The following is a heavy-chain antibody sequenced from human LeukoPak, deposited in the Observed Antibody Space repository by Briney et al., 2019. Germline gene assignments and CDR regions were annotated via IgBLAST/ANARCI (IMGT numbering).Heavy chain of an antibody. CDR2: ISYDGSNK. J-gene: IGHJ4*02. V-gene: IGHV3-30-3*01. CDR1: GFTFSSYT. Sequence: PRGSLRHSCAAPGFTFSSYTMHWVRPAPGKGLEWVAVISYDGSNKYYADSVKSRFTISRDNSKNTLYLEMNSLRAEDTAVYYWARLVGSKVGWGQGGLV. D-gene: IGHD2-8*02. CDR3: ARLVGSKVG.